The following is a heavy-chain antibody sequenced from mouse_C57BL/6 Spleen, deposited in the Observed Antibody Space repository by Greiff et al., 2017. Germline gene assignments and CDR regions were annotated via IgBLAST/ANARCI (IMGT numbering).Heavy chain of an antibody. CDR3: ARDRDYDGSLWYFDV. Sequence: EVHLVESEGGLVQPGSSMKLSCTASGFTFSDYYMAWVRQVPEKGLEWVANINYDGSSTYYLDSLKSRFIISRDNAKNILYLQMSSLKSEDTATYYCARDRDYDGSLWYFDVWGTGTTVTVSS. CDR2: INYDGSST. J-gene: IGHJ1*03. V-gene: IGHV5-16*01. D-gene: IGHD2-3*01. CDR1: GFTFSDYY.